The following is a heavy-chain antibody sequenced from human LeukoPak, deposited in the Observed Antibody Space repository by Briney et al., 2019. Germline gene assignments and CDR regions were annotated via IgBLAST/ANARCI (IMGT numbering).Heavy chain of an antibody. J-gene: IGHJ4*02. V-gene: IGHV3-23*01. Sequence: QPGGSLRLSCAASGFTLSSYAMSWVRQAPGKGLEWVSAISGSGASTYYADSVKGRFTISRDNSKNTLYLQMNSLRAEDTAVYYCAKDVDYGGKVDYFDYWGQETLVTVSS. CDR2: ISGSGAST. CDR1: GFTLSSYA. CDR3: AKDVDYGGKVDYFDY. D-gene: IGHD4-23*01.